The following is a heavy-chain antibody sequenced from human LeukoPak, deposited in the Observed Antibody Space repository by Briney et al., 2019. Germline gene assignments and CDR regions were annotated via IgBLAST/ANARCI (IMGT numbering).Heavy chain of an antibody. CDR1: GFTFSSYG. J-gene: IGHJ4*02. V-gene: IGHV3-30*03. Sequence: PGRSLRLSCAASGFTFSSYGMHWVRQAPGKGLEWVAVISYDGSNKYYADSVKGRFTISRDNSKNTLYLQMNSLRAEDTAVYYCARSYYYDSSGYYDTFSSFDYWGQGTLVTVS. D-gene: IGHD3-22*01. CDR3: ARSYYYDSSGYYDTFSSFDY. CDR2: ISYDGSNK.